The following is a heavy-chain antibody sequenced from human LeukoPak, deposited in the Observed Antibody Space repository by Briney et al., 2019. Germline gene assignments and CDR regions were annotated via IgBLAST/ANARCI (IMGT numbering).Heavy chain of an antibody. CDR1: GFTFSGSA. CDR3: TKSSGSYSFDY. Sequence: GGSLRLSCVASGFTFSGSAMHWVRQASGKGLEWVGRIRSKANNYATVYAASVKGRFTISRDDSKNTAYLQMNSLKTEDTAVYYCTKSSGSYSFDYWGQGTLVTVSS. D-gene: IGHD1-26*01. CDR2: IRSKANNYAT. V-gene: IGHV3-73*01. J-gene: IGHJ4*02.